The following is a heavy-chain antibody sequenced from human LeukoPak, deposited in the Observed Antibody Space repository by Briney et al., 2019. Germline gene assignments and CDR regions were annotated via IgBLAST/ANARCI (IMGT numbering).Heavy chain of an antibody. J-gene: IGHJ6*02. V-gene: IGHV1-69*13. CDR1: GGTFISYA. CDR2: IIPIFGTA. D-gene: IGHD2-8*01. CDR3: ARGALYCTNGVCYDYYYYGMDV. Sequence: SVKVSCKASGGTFISYAISWVRQAPGQGLEWMGGIIPIFGTANYAQKFQGRVTITADESTSTAYMELSSLRSEDTAVYYCARGALYCTNGVCYDYYYYGMDVWGQGTTVTVSS.